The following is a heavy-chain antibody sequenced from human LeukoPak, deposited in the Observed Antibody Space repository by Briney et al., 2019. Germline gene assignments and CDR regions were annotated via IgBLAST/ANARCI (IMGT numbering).Heavy chain of an antibody. CDR3: ARDYDSAAGTLGIDY. Sequence: GGSLRLSCAASGFTFSSYSMNWVRQAPGKGLEWVSSISSSSSYIYYADSVKGRFTISRDNAKNSLYLQMNSLIAEDTAVYYFARDYDSAAGTLGIDYWGQGTLVTVYS. J-gene: IGHJ4*02. CDR2: ISSSSSYI. CDR1: GFTFSSYS. D-gene: IGHD6-13*01. V-gene: IGHV3-21*01.